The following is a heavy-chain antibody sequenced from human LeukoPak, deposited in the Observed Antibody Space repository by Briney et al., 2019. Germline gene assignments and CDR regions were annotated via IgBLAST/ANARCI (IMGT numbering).Heavy chain of an antibody. D-gene: IGHD3-9*01. Sequence: GGSLRLSCAASGFTFSSYGMHWVHQAPGKGLEWVAFIRYDGSNKYYADSVKGRFTISRDNSRNTLYLQMNSLRDEDTAVYYCARDRSTRYFDYWGQGTLVTVSA. CDR1: GFTFSSYG. J-gene: IGHJ4*02. V-gene: IGHV3-30*02. CDR2: IRYDGSNK. CDR3: ARDRSTRYFDY.